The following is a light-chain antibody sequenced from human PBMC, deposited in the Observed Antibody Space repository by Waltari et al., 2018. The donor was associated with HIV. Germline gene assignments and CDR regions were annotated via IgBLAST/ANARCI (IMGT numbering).Light chain of an antibody. J-gene: IGLJ1*01. CDR3: ASYTVNSTGV. CDR2: DVN. Sequence: QSALSQPASVSSSPGQSVAIPCSGSASAIGRSNYVFWYQQHPARAPTLILFDVNNRPSGISDRFSGSKSGTTASLTISTVRTDDEADYYCASYTVNSTGVFGTGTKLSVL. CDR1: ASAIGRSNY. V-gene: IGLV2-14*03.